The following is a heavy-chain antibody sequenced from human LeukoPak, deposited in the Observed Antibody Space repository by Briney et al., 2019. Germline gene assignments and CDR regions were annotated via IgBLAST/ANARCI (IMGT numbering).Heavy chain of an antibody. CDR3: SRGLHDYGDSNYYFDQ. J-gene: IGHJ4*02. D-gene: IGHD4-17*01. CDR1: GFTFGDDA. Sequence: PGGSLRLSCTASGFTFGDDAWSWFRQAPGKGLEWICSIRKKGYGETTDYAASVRGRFTISRDDAKSIAYLQMNSLKTEDTALYYCSRGLHDYGDSNYYFDQWGRGTLVTVSS. CDR2: IRKKGYGETT. V-gene: IGHV3-49*03.